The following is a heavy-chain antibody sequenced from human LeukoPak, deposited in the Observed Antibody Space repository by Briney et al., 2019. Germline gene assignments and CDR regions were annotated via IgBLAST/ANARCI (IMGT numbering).Heavy chain of an antibody. D-gene: IGHD1-26*01. Sequence: GASVKVSCKASGGTFSSYPITWVRQAPGQGLEWMGWISAYNGNTNYAQKLQGRVTMTTDTSTSTAYMELRSLRSDDTAVYYCARDVPSVGSYYPYYYYYGMDVWGQGTTVTVSS. V-gene: IGHV1-18*01. CDR3: ARDVPSVGSYYPYYYYYGMDV. CDR2: ISAYNGNT. J-gene: IGHJ6*02. CDR1: GGTFSSYP.